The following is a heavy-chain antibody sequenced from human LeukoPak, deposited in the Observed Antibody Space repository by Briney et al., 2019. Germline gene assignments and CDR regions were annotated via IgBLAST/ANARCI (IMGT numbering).Heavy chain of an antibody. J-gene: IGHJ4*02. CDR1: GGSISSYY. D-gene: IGHD3-9*01. Sequence: SSETLSLTCTVSGGSISSYYWSWIRQPPGKGLEWIGYIYYSGSTNYNPSLKSRVTISVDASKNQFSLKLSSVTAADTAVYYCARDLYFDPLWGQGTLVTASS. CDR3: ARDLYFDPL. CDR2: IYYSGST. V-gene: IGHV4-59*01.